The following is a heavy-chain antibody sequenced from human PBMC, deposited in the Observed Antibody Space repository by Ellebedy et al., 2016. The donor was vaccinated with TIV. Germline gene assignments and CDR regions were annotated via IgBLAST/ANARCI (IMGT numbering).Heavy chain of an antibody. CDR2: IYSGGST. D-gene: IGHD5-18*01. CDR3: AREPRDPAIYYGMDV. J-gene: IGHJ6*02. V-gene: IGHV3-53*01. CDR1: GFTVSSNY. Sequence: PGGSLRLSCAASGFTVSSNYMSWVRQAPGKGLEWVSVIYSGGSTYYADSVKGRFTISRDNSKNTLYLQMNSLRAEDTAVYYCAREPRDPAIYYGMDVWGQGTTGTVSS.